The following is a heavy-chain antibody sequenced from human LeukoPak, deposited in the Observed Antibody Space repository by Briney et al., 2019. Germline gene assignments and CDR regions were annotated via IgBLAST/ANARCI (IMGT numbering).Heavy chain of an antibody. CDR3: ARDQDSSNWDSFDY. CDR2: IRSSSSTI. CDR1: GFTFSRYS. J-gene: IGHJ4*02. V-gene: IGHV3-48*04. D-gene: IGHD6-13*01. Sequence: GGSLRLSCAASGFTFSRYSMNWVRQAPGKGLEWVSYIRSSSSTIYYADSVKGRFTISRDNAKNSLYLQMNSLRAEDTAVYYCARDQDSSNWDSFDYWGQGTLVTVSS.